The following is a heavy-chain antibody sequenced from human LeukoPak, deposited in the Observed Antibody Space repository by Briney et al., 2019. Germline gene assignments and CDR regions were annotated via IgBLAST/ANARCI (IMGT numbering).Heavy chain of an antibody. V-gene: IGHV1-69*05. CDR3: ARGPLTIFGGPRPNWFDP. Sequence: GASVKVSCKASGGTFSSYAISWVRQAPGQGLEWMGGVIPIFGTANYAQKFQGRVTITTDESTSTAYMELSSLRSEDTAVYYCARGPLTIFGGPRPNWFDPWGQGTLVTVSS. CDR2: VIPIFGTA. CDR1: GGTFSSYA. J-gene: IGHJ5*02. D-gene: IGHD3-3*01.